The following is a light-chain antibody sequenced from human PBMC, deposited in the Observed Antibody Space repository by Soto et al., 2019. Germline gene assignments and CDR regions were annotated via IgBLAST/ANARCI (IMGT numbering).Light chain of an antibody. Sequence: EIVLTQSPATLSLSPGERATLSCRASQSVSSGYLAWYQQKPGQAPRLLIYGASSRAPGIPDRFTGSGSGTDFTLTISRLESEAFAVYYCQQSGSSAWTFGQGTKVEIK. V-gene: IGKV3-20*01. CDR3: QQSGSSAWT. J-gene: IGKJ1*01. CDR2: GAS. CDR1: QSVSSGY.